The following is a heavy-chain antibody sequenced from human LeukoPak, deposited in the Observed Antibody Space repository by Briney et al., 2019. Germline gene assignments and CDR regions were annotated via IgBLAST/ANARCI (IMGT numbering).Heavy chain of an antibody. CDR3: AKIRERTGTTFDS. D-gene: IGHD1-1*01. V-gene: IGHV4-59*08. J-gene: IGHJ4*02. CDR1: RGFISRYY. Sequence: SDTLSLTCTRSRGFISRYYWSWIRQPPGKGLERIGYIYNSESTNYNPSLESRVTISGDTSRNQVSLKLRSVTAAGTAVYYCAKIRERTGTTFDSWGQGTLVTVSS. CDR2: IYNSEST.